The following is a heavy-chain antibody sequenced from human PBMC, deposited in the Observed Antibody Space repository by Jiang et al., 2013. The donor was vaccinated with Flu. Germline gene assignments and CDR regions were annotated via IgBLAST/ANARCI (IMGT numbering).Heavy chain of an antibody. CDR1: GGSFSGYY. V-gene: IGHV4-34*01. J-gene: IGHJ6*02. Sequence: LLKPSETLSLTCAVYGGSFSGYYWSWIRQPPGKGLEWIGEINHSGSTNYNPSLKSRVTISVDTSKNQFSLKLSSVTAADTAVYYCAGQWEDRGEVGYYGMDVWGQGTTVTVSS. D-gene: IGHD1-26*01. CDR2: INHSGST. CDR3: AGQWEDRGEVGYYGMDV.